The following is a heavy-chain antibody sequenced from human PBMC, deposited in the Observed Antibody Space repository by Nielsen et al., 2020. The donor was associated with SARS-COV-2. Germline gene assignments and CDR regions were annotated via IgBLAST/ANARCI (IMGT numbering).Heavy chain of an antibody. V-gene: IGHV3-43D*03. D-gene: IGHD4-17*01. J-gene: IGHJ4*02. CDR1: GFTFDDYA. CDR3: AKGSPTTVTTD. CDR2: ISWDGGST. Sequence: GESLKISCAASGFTFDDYAMHWVRQAPGKGLEWVSLISWDGGSTYYADSVKGRFTISRDSSKNSLYLQMNSLRAEDTALYYCAKGSPTTVTTDWGQGTLVTVSS.